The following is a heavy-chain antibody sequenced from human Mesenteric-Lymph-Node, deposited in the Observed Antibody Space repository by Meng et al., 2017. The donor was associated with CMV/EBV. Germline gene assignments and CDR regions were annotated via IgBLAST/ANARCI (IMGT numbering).Heavy chain of an antibody. CDR3: ARGGLHGYPWGSYRF. CDR1: GDSISSGGYY. J-gene: IGHJ4*02. D-gene: IGHD3-16*02. V-gene: IGHV4-31*02. Sequence: SGDSISSGGYYWSWIRHHPGKGLEWIGYIYNTGSSYSNPSLRSRLNMSVDKSKNQFSLKLTSVTAADTAVYYCARGGLHGYPWGSYRFWGQGILVTVSS. CDR2: IYNTGSS.